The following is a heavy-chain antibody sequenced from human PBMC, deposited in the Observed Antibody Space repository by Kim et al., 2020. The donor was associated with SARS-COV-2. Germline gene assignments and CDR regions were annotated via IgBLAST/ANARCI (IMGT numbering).Heavy chain of an antibody. J-gene: IGHJ4*02. D-gene: IGHD3-9*01. Sequence: GGSLRLSCAASGFTFSDCAMHWVRQAPGKGLEWVSGISGTGSNTFYADAVEGRFTVSRDNAKNTLYLQMNALRADDTAIYFCAKGWGGYHDILTGLDNWGQGTLVTVSS. V-gene: IGHV3-23*01. CDR1: GFTFSDCA. CDR2: ISGTGSNT. CDR3: AKGWGGYHDILTGLDN.